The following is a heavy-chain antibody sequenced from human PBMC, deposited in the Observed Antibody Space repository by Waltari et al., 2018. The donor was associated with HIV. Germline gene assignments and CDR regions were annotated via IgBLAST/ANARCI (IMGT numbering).Heavy chain of an antibody. CDR2: IYYSGRT. V-gene: IGHV4-39*07. J-gene: IGHJ6*02. D-gene: IGHD3-10*01. CDR1: GGSISSSSYY. CDR3: ARVGYYGSGSYIPQPVDV. Sequence: QLQLQESGPGLVKPSETLSLPCTVSGGSISSSSYYWGLLRQPPGKGLEWIGSIYYSGRTYYNPSLKSRVTISVDTSKNQFSLKLSSVTAADTAVYYCARVGYYGSGSYIPQPVDVWGQGTTVTVSS.